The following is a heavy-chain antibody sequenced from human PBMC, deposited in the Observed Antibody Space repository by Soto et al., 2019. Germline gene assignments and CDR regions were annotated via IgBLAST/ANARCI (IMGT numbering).Heavy chain of an antibody. V-gene: IGHV1-3*01. CDR3: ARAVAVAADFDY. CDR1: GYIFTRNS. D-gene: IGHD6-19*01. CDR2: INAGNGNT. J-gene: IGHJ4*02. Sequence: GASVKVSCKASGYIFTRNSVHWVRQAPGQSLEWMGWINAGNGNTKYSQKFQGRVTITRDTSASTAYMELSSLRSEDTAVYYCARAVAVAADFDYWGRGTLVTVSS.